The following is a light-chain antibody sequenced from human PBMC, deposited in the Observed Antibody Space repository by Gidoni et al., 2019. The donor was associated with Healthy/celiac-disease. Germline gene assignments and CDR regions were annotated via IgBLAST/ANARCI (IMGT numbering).Light chain of an antibody. CDR1: QSISSY. Sequence: DIQMTQSPSYLSAYVGDRVTITCRASQSISSYLNWYQQKPGKAPKLLIYAASSLQSGVPSRFSGSGSGTDFTLTISSLQPEDFATYYCQQSYSTPRVTFGPGTKVDIK. J-gene: IGKJ3*01. CDR3: QQSYSTPRVT. CDR2: AAS. V-gene: IGKV1-39*01.